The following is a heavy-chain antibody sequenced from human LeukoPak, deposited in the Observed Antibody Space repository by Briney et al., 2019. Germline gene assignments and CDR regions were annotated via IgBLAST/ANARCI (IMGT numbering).Heavy chain of an antibody. CDR1: GASIITGSPC. J-gene: IGHJ4*02. V-gene: IGHV4-39*01. CDR3: ARHRGSGSSSIPFDY. D-gene: IGHD3-10*01. Sequence: PSETLSLTCAVSGASIITGSPCWGWIRQSPGKGPEWIGTVYYSGSIYYNPSLKSRVTLSVDTSKNQFSLRLTSVTASDTAVYFCARHRGSGSSSIPFDYWGQGTLVTVSS. CDR2: VYYSGSI.